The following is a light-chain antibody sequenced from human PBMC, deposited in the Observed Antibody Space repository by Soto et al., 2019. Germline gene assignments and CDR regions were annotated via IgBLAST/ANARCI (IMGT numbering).Light chain of an antibody. J-gene: IGKJ2*01. CDR3: LQDYNYPFT. CDR1: QDIRKD. Sequence: AIQMTQSPSSLSASVGDRVTITCRASQDIRKDLAWYQQKPGKAPQILIYGASTLQTGVASRFSGSGSATDFTLTISSLQPEDSAAYYCLQDYNYPFTFXQGTKVDI. V-gene: IGKV1-6*01. CDR2: GAS.